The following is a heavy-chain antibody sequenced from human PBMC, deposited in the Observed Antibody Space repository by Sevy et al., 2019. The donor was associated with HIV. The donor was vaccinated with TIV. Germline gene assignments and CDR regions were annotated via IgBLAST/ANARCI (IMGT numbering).Heavy chain of an antibody. Sequence: GGSLRLSCRVSGISFTTSGMHWVRQAPGKGLEWVAVISYHGRDKFYAESVKGRSNISRDNSKNMVYLQIDSLRPEDTAEYYCAKDFTGYNGLDVWGQGTMVTVSS. CDR1: GISFTTSG. V-gene: IGHV3-30*18. D-gene: IGHD3-9*01. J-gene: IGHJ6*02. CDR2: ISYHGRDK. CDR3: AKDFTGYNGLDV.